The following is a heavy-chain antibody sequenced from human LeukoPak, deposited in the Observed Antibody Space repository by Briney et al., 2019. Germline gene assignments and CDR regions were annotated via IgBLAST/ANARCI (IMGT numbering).Heavy chain of an antibody. CDR1: GGSFSGYY. J-gene: IGHJ6*02. Sequence: SETLSLTCAVYGGSFSGYYWSWIRQPPGKGLEWIGEINHSGSTNYNPSLKSRVTISVDTSKNQFSLKLSSVTAADTAVYYCARVSLLTPKKIGYYYYGMDVWGQGTTVTVSS. V-gene: IGHV4-34*01. CDR3: ARVSLLTPKKIGYYYYGMDV. CDR2: INHSGST.